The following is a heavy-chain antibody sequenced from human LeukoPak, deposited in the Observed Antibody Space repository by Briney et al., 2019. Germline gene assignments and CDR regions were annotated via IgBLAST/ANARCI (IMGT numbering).Heavy chain of an antibody. Sequence: PGGSLKLSCAASGFTVSSNYMSWVRQAPGKGLEWVSLIYSGGSTYYADSVKGRFTISRDNSKNTLYLQMNSLRAEDTAVYYCAKVATPLDIVEGYRDVWGKGPRSPSP. D-gene: IGHD2-21*01. CDR1: GFTVSSNY. V-gene: IGHV3-66*01. J-gene: IGHJ6*03. CDR2: IYSGGST. CDR3: AKVATPLDIVEGYRDV.